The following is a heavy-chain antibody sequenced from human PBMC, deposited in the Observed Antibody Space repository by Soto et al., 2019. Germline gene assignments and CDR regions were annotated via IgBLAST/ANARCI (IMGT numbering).Heavy chain of an antibody. J-gene: IGHJ6*02. CDR2: FYPSGNI. Sequence: PSETLSLTCTVSCGSISSYYWFWIRQPAGKGLEWIGRFYPSGNINYNPSLKSRLTMSGDTSRNQFSLNLTSVTAADTAVYYCARCGLDYGMDVWGQGTTVTVSS. CDR1: CGSISSYY. CDR3: ARCGLDYGMDV. D-gene: IGHD3-16*01. V-gene: IGHV4-4*07.